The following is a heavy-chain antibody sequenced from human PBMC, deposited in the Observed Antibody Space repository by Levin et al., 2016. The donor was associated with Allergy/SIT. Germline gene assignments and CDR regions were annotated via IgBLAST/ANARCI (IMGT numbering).Heavy chain of an antibody. J-gene: IGHJ6*02. CDR2: ISGSGGST. V-gene: IGHV3-23*01. CDR3: ASRDFLGYYYYGMDV. Sequence: VRQMPGKGLEWVSAISGSGGSTYYADSVKGRFTISRDNSKNTLYLQMNSLRAEDTAVYYCASRDFLGYYYYGMDVWGQGTTVTVSS. D-gene: IGHD3-3*01.